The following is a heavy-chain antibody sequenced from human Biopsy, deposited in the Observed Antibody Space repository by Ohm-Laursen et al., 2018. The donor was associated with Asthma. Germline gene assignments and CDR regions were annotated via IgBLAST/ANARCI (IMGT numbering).Heavy chain of an antibody. V-gene: IGHV3-23*01. CDR2: ISGSGGST. Sequence: SLRLSCAASGFTFSSYSMNWVRQAPGKGLEWVSAISGSGGSTYYADSVKGRFTISRDNSKNTLYLQMYSLRAEDTAVYYCAKDKRYSGSYFDYWGQGTLVTVSS. D-gene: IGHD1-26*01. CDR1: GFTFSSYS. CDR3: AKDKRYSGSYFDY. J-gene: IGHJ4*02.